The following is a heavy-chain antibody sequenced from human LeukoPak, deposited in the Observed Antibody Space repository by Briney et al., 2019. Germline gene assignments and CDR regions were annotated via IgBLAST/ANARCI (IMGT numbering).Heavy chain of an antibody. CDR1: GGSISSYY. V-gene: IGHV4-59*01. Sequence: PSETLSLTCTVSGGSISSYYWSWIRQPPGKGLEWIGFIYYSGSTNYNPSLKSRVTISVDTSKNQFSLKLSSVTAADTAVYYCARDRFAHGHTLNWGQGTLVTVSS. J-gene: IGHJ4*02. CDR3: ARDRFAHGHTLN. CDR2: IYYSGST. D-gene: IGHD2-15*01.